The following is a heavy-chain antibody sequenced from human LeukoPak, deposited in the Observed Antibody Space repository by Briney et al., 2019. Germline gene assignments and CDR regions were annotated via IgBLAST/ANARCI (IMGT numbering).Heavy chain of an antibody. V-gene: IGHV3-7*01. CDR2: MDPTGSQK. J-gene: IGHJ4*02. CDR1: QFTFNGSW. D-gene: IGHD1-1*01. Sequence: GGSLRLSCADSQFTFNGSWMNWVRQAPGQGLEWVANMDPTGSQKRYVDSVRGRFTISKDNPGASLYLDIQSLRAEDTAIYYCAIWTSGNYWGQGTLVTVSS. CDR3: AIWTSGNY.